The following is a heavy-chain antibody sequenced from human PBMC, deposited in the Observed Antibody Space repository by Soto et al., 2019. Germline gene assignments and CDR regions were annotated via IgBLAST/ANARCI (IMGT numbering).Heavy chain of an antibody. V-gene: IGHV3-7*01. CDR3: VRDWSTFWGMDV. J-gene: IGHJ6*02. Sequence: GGSLRLSCAASGFTFSTYWMNWVRQAPGKGLEWVANIKQDGSEKYYVDSVKGRFAISRDNAKDSLFLQMNNLRAEDTAVYYCVRDWSTFWGMDVWGQGTTSPSP. CDR1: GFTFSTYW. CDR2: IKQDGSEK.